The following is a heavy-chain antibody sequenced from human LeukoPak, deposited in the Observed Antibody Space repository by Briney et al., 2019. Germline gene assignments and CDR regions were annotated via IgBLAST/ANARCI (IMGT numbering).Heavy chain of an antibody. CDR2: ISGSDIST. J-gene: IGHJ4*02. CDR1: GFTFSNYA. CDR3: AKQSTVSGGGFDY. Sequence: GGSLRLSCAASGFTFSNYAMTWVRQAPGKGLEWVSAISGSDISTFYADFVKGRFIISRDNSKSTLYLQMNSLRAEDTALYYFAKQSTVSGGGFDYWGLGTLVTVSS. D-gene: IGHD4-17*01. V-gene: IGHV3-23*01.